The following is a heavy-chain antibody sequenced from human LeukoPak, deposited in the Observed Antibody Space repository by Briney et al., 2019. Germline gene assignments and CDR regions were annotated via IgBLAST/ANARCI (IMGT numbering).Heavy chain of an antibody. CDR1: GGSISSGDYY. CDR3: TREPLPITMVRGAPDAFDI. D-gene: IGHD3-10*01. CDR2: IYYSGST. Sequence: PSETLSLTCTVSGGSISSGDYYWSWIRQPPGKGLEWIGYIYYSGSTYYNPSLKSRVTISVDTSKNQFSLKLSSVTAADTAVYYCTREPLPITMVRGAPDAFDIWGQGTMVTVSS. J-gene: IGHJ3*02. V-gene: IGHV4-30-4*08.